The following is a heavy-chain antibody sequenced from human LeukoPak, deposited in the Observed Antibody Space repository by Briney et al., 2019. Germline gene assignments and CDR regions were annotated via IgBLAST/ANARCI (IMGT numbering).Heavy chain of an antibody. CDR1: GFTFSSYW. V-gene: IGHV3-74*01. D-gene: IGHD5-12*01. J-gene: IGHJ4*02. CDR3: ARGGYSGYNFDY. Sequence: GGSLRLSCAASGFTFSSYWMHWVRQAPGKGLVWVSRINSDGSSTSYADSVKGRYTISRDNAKNTLYLQMNSLRAEDTAVYYCARGGYSGYNFDYWGQGTLVTVSS. CDR2: INSDGSST.